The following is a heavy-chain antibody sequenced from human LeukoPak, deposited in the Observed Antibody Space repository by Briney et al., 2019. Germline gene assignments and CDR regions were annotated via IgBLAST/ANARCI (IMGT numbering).Heavy chain of an antibody. CDR1: GGSISSSSYY. Sequence: PSETLSLTCTVSGGSISSSSYYWGWIRQPPGKGLEWIGSIYYSGSTYYNPSLNSRVTISVDTSKNQFSLKLSSVTAADTAVYYCASSGYSSRYYYYYMDVWGKGTTVTVSS. CDR3: ASSGYSSRYYYYYMDV. CDR2: IYYSGST. J-gene: IGHJ6*03. D-gene: IGHD6-13*01. V-gene: IGHV4-39*01.